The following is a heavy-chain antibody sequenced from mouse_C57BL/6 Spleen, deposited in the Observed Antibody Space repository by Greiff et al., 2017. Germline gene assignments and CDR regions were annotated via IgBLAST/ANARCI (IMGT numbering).Heavy chain of an antibody. Sequence: VQLQQSGAELVRPGASVKLSCTASGFNIKDDYMHWVKQRPEQGLEWIGWIDPENGDTEYASKFQGKATITADTSSNTAYLQLSSLTSEDTAVYYCTKVKTDYWGQGTTLTDSS. V-gene: IGHV14-4*01. D-gene: IGHD2-13*01. J-gene: IGHJ2*01. CDR2: IDPENGDT. CDR1: GFNIKDDY. CDR3: TKVKTDY.